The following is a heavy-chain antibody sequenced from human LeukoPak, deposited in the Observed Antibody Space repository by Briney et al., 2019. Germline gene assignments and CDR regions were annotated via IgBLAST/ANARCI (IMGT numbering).Heavy chain of an antibody. D-gene: IGHD5-24*01. CDR2: ISTSSSYI. Sequence: PGGSLRLSCAASGFTFSSYSMNWVRQAPGKGLEWVSSISTSSSYIYYADSVKGRFTISRHNAKNPLYLQMNSLRAEDTAVYYCARPRDNVEMATIPFDYWGQGTLVTVSS. CDR3: ARPRDNVEMATIPFDY. V-gene: IGHV3-21*01. CDR1: GFTFSSYS. J-gene: IGHJ4*02.